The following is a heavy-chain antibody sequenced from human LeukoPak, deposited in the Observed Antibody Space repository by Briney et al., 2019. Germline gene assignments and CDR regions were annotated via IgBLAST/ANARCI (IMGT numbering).Heavy chain of an antibody. V-gene: IGHV3-30-3*01. Sequence: PGGSLRLSCAASGFTFSSYAMHWVRQAPGKGLEWVAVISYDGSNKYYADSVKGRFTISRDNSKNTLYLQMNSLRAEDTAVYYCALYFDTGGYYYWGQGIVVTVSS. CDR2: ISYDGSNK. CDR3: ALYFDTGGYYY. D-gene: IGHD3-22*01. CDR1: GFTFSSYA. J-gene: IGHJ4*02.